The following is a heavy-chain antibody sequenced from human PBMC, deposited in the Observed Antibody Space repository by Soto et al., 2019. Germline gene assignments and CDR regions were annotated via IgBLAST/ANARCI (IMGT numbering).Heavy chain of an antibody. CDR3: ARVLRYNWNYVGMGGYYYYGMDV. D-gene: IGHD1-7*01. J-gene: IGHJ6*02. CDR1: GFTFSSYD. Sequence: GESLKISCAASGFTFSSYDMHWGRQATGKGLEWVSAIGTAGETYYPGSVQGRFTISRENAKKSSYLQMNSLRDEDTAVYYCARVLRYNWNYVGMGGYYYYGMDVWGQGTTVTVSS. CDR2: IGTAGET. V-gene: IGHV3-13*01.